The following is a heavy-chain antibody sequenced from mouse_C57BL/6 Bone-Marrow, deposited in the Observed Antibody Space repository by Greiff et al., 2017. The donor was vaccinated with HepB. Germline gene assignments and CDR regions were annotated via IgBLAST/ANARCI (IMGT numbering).Heavy chain of an antibody. D-gene: IGHD2-3*01. V-gene: IGHV1-80*01. CDR2: IYPGDGDT. CDR3: AREDGYYDAMDY. CDR1: GYAFSSYW. Sequence: QVHVKQSGAELVKPGASVKISCKASGYAFSSYWMNWVKQRPGKGLEWIGQIYPGDGDTNYNGKFKGKATLTADKSSSTAYMQLSSLTSEDSAVYFCAREDGYYDAMDYWGQGTSVTVSS. J-gene: IGHJ4*01.